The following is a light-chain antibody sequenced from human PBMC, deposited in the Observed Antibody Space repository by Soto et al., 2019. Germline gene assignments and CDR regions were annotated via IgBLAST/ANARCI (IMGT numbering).Light chain of an antibody. J-gene: IGKJ2*01. V-gene: IGKV3-15*01. CDR1: QSVSGN. CDR3: QQYNHWPPFT. CDR2: GAS. Sequence: EIVMTQSPATLSVSPGERATLSCRASQSVSGNLAWYQQKPGQAPRLLIYGASTRAAGVPARFSGSGSGTEFTLTISSLQSEDFAVYHCQQYNHWPPFTFGQGPKLQIK.